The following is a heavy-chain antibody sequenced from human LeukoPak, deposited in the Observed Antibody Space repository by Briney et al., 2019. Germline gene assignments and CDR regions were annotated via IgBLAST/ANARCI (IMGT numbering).Heavy chain of an antibody. V-gene: IGHV1-24*01. CDR2: FDPEDGET. CDR1: GYTLTELS. J-gene: IGHJ1*01. D-gene: IGHD3-22*01. Sequence: HWASVKVSCKVSGYTLTELSMHWVRQAPGKGLEWMGGFDPEDGETIYAQKFQGRVTMTEDTSTDTAYMELSSLRAEDTAVYYCARGGDSSGYYVRPFQHWGQGTLVTVSS. CDR3: ARGGDSSGYYVRPFQH.